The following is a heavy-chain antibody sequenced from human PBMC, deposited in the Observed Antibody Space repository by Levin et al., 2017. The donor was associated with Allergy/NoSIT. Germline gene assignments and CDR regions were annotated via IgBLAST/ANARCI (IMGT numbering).Heavy chain of an antibody. V-gene: IGHV4-59*08. D-gene: IGHD6-6*01. Sequence: SETLSLTCTVSGGSISSYYWSWIRQPPGKGLEWIGYIYYSGSTNYNPSLKSRVTISVDTSKNQFSLKLSSVTAADTAVYYCARPNYYYDYGMDVWGQGTTVTVSS. J-gene: IGHJ6*02. CDR2: IYYSGST. CDR1: GGSISSYY. CDR3: ARPNYYYDYGMDV.